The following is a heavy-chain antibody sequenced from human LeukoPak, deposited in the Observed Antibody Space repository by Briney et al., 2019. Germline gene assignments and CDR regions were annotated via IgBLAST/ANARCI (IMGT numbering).Heavy chain of an antibody. Sequence: GGSLRLSCAASGFTFSSYAMSWVRQAPGKGLEWVGRIKSKGDGGTTDYAAPVKGRFTISRDDSKNMLYLQMNSLKAEDTALYYCTTDILVTRKADYYYYGMDVWGQGTTVTVSS. D-gene: IGHD4-17*01. CDR1: GFTFSSYA. V-gene: IGHV3-15*01. CDR3: TTDILVTRKADYYYYGMDV. CDR2: IKSKGDGGTT. J-gene: IGHJ6*02.